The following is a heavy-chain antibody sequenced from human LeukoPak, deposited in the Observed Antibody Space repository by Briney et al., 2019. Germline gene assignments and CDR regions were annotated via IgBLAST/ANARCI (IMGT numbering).Heavy chain of an antibody. Sequence: PGGSLRLSCAASGFTFSSYWMHWVRQASGKGLVWVSRINSDGSSTSYADSVKGRFTISRDNAKNTLYLQMNSLRAEDTAVYYCARVRAAAGRKTHYYYYGMDVWGQGTTVTVSS. D-gene: IGHD6-13*01. CDR2: INSDGSST. CDR3: ARVRAAAGRKTHYYYYGMDV. V-gene: IGHV3-74*01. CDR1: GFTFSSYW. J-gene: IGHJ6*02.